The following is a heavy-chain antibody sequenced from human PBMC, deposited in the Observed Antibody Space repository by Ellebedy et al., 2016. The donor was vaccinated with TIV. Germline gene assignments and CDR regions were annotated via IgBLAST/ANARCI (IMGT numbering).Heavy chain of an antibody. CDR2: MKHDGSES. V-gene: IGHV3-7*01. CDR1: GFTFSSYW. CDR3: ARASSGAYVFHFDY. J-gene: IGHJ4*02. Sequence: GGSLRLXXAASGFTFSSYWMSWVRQAPGKGLEWVTSMKHDGSESYYVDSVKGRFTISRDNAKNSLYLQMNSLRAEDTAVYYCARASSGAYVFHFDYWGRGTLVTVSS. D-gene: IGHD6-19*01.